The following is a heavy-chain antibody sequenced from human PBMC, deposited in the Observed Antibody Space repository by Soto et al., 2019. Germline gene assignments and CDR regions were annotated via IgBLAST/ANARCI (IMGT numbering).Heavy chain of an antibody. CDR3: ATPEGPNFYSGMDV. J-gene: IGHJ6*02. CDR1: GGTFSSYA. D-gene: IGHD1-1*01. Sequence: QVQLVQSGAEVKKPGSSVKVSCKASGGTFSSYAISWVRQAPGQGLEWMGGIIPIFGTANYAQKFQGRVTITADKSTSTAYMELSSLRSEDPAVYYCATPEGPNFYSGMDVWRQGTTVTVSS. V-gene: IGHV1-69*14. CDR2: IIPIFGTA.